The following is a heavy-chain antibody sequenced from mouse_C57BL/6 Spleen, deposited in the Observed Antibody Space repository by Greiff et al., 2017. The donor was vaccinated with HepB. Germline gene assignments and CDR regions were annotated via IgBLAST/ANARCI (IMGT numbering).Heavy chain of an antibody. CDR3: AKTVGLRRPFAY. CDR2: IYPGSGST. Sequence: QVQLQQPGAELVKPGASVKMSCKASGYTFTSYWITWVKQRPGQGLEWIGDIYPGSGSTNYNEKFKSKATLTVDTSSSTAYMQLSILTSEDSAVCYCAKTVGLRRPFAYWGQGTLVTVSA. J-gene: IGHJ3*01. D-gene: IGHD2-4*01. V-gene: IGHV1-55*01. CDR1: GYTFTSYW.